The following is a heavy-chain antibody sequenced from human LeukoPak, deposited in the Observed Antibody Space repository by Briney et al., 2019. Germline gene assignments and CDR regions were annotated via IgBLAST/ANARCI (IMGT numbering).Heavy chain of an antibody. CDR3: AIPPLYYYDSSGYYSAFDY. CDR2: INPNSGGT. CDR1: GYTFTGYY. V-gene: IGHV1-2*02. D-gene: IGHD3-22*01. J-gene: IGHJ4*02. Sequence: ASVKVSCKASGYTFTGYYMHWVRQATGQGLEWMGFINPNSGGTNYAQKFQGRVTMTRDTSISTAYMELSRLRSDDTAVYYCAIPPLYYYDSSGYYSAFDYWGQGTLVTVSS.